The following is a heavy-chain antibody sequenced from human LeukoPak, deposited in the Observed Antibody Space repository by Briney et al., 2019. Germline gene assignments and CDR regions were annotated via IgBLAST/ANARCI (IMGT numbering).Heavy chain of an antibody. CDR1: GSTFSSYG. V-gene: IGHV3-74*01. CDR2: INRDGSST. CDR3: ASSLAGDGRGYDDCDI. J-gene: IGHJ3*02. D-gene: IGHD3-22*01. Sequence: PGRSLRLSCAASGSTFSSYGMQWVRQAPGKGLVWVSRINRDGSSTNYADSVKGRFTISRDNAKNTLYLQMNSLRVEDTAVYYCASSLAGDGRGYDDCDIWGQGTMVTVSS.